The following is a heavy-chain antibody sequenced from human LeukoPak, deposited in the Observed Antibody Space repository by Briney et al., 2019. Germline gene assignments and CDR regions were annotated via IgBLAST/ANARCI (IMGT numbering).Heavy chain of an antibody. CDR2: INPNRGGT. CDR3: AREPAIAAAGFYYFDY. V-gene: IGHV1-2*02. CDR1: GYTFTGYY. Sequence: GASVKVSCKASGYTFTGYYMHWVRQAPGQGLEWMGWINPNRGGTNYAQKFQGRVTMTRDTSISTAYMELSRLRSDDTAVYYCAREPAIAAAGFYYFDYWGQGTLVTVSS. J-gene: IGHJ4*02. D-gene: IGHD6-13*01.